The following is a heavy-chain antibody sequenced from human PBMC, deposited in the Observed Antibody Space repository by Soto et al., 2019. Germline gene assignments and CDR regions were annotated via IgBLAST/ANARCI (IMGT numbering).Heavy chain of an antibody. V-gene: IGHV3-7*01. CDR2: IKQDGSEK. CDR3: ARVGGIAVAGTLLYYFDY. J-gene: IGHJ4*02. CDR1: GGSFSGYY. Sequence: ETLSLTCAVYGGSFSGYYWSWVRQAPGKGLEWVANIKQDGSEKYYVDSVKGRFTISRDNAKNSLYLRMNSLRAEDTAVYYCARVGGIAVAGTLLYYFDYWGQGTLVTVSS. D-gene: IGHD6-19*01.